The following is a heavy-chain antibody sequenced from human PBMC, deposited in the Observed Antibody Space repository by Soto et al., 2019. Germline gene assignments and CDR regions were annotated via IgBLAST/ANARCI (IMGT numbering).Heavy chain of an antibody. CDR2: ISSSGGST. Sequence: EVQLVESGGGLVQPGGSLRLSCAASGFTFSSYEMNWVRQAPGKGLEWVSYISSSGGSTYYADSVKGRFTISRDNSKNTLYLQMNSLRAEDTAVYYCAGGVVITSSYGMDVWGQGTTVTVSS. CDR3: AGGVVITSSYGMDV. V-gene: IGHV3-48*03. D-gene: IGHD3-3*01. CDR1: GFTFSSYE. J-gene: IGHJ6*02.